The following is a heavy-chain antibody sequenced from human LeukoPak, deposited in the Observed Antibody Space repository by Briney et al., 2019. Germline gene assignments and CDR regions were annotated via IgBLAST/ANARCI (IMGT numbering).Heavy chain of an antibody. D-gene: IGHD4-23*01. CDR3: ARVGVDDSGNIIKYFFDY. J-gene: IGHJ4*02. Sequence: PSETLSLTCTVSGYSISSGYYWGWIRQPPGKGLEWIGSIYYSGSANYNPSLKSRVIISVDTSKNQFSLKLSPVTAADTAVYYCARVGVDDSGNIIKYFFDYWGQGTLVTVSS. V-gene: IGHV4-38-2*02. CDR2: IYYSGSA. CDR1: GYSISSGYY.